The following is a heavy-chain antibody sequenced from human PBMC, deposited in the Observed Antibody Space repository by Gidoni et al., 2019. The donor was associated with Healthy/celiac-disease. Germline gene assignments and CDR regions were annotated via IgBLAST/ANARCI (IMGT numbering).Heavy chain of an antibody. D-gene: IGHD3-10*01. CDR1: GFTFSSYA. J-gene: IGHJ4*02. CDR2: ISYDGSNK. Sequence: QVQLVASGGDVGQPGRSLRLSCAASGFTFSSYAMHWVRPAPGKGLEWVAVISYDGSNKYYADSVKGRFTISRDNSKNTLYLQMNSLRAEDTAVYYCAREFGYWGQGTLVTVSS. CDR3: AREFGY. V-gene: IGHV3-30-3*01.